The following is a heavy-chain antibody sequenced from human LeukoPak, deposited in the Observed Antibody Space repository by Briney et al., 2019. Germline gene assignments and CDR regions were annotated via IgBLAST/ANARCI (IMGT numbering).Heavy chain of an antibody. J-gene: IGHJ4*02. CDR1: GYTFTSYY. Sequence: GASVKVSCKASGYTFTSYYMHWVRQAPGQGLEWMGIINPSGGSTSYAQKFQGRVTMTRDTSTSTVYMELSSLRSEDTAVYYCATLTPYIAVAGSLSPPFDYWGQGTLVTVSS. V-gene: IGHV1-46*03. D-gene: IGHD6-19*01. CDR2: INPSGGST. CDR3: ATLTPYIAVAGSLSPPFDY.